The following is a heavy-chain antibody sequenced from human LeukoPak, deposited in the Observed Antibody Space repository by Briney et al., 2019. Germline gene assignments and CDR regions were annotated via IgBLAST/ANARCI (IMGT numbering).Heavy chain of an antibody. CDR2: MNPNSGNT. D-gene: IGHD4-17*01. CDR3: AREVTVTTNNWFDP. CDR1: GYTFTSYD. V-gene: IGHV1-8*03. J-gene: IGHJ5*02. Sequence: ASVKVSCKASGYTFTSYDVNWVRQATGQGLEWMGWMNPNSGNTGYAQKFQGRVTISRNTSITTAYMELSGLTSEDTAVYYCAREVTVTTNNWFDPWGQGTLVTVSS.